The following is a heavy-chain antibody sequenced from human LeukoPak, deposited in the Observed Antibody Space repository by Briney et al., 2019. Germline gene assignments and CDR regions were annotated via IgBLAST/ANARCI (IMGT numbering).Heavy chain of an antibody. CDR1: GFTFRIYA. J-gene: IGHJ6*02. D-gene: IGHD1-26*01. CDR2: ISSNGGSK. V-gene: IGHV3-64D*09. Sequence: PGGSLRLSCSASGFTFRIYAMHWVRQAPGKGLEYVSTISSNGGSKYYADSLKGRFTVSRDNSKNTLYLQMSGLRPDDTAVYYCVNELVGGTEGGMDVWGQGTPVTVSS. CDR3: VNELVGGTEGGMDV.